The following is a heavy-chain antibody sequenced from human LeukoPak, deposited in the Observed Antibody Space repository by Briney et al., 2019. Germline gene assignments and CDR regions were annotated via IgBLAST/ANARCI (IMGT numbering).Heavy chain of an antibody. J-gene: IGHJ5*02. CDR3: AIRYCSSTSCYYNWFDP. D-gene: IGHD2-2*01. CDR2: IYYSGST. CDR1: GGSISSGDYY. V-gene: IGHV4-30-4*08. Sequence: SETLSLTCTVSGGSISSGDYYWSWIRQPPGKGLEWIGYIYYSGSTYYNPSLKSRVTISVDTSKNQFSLKLSSVTAADTAVYYCAIRYCSSTSCYYNWFDPWGQGTLVTVSS.